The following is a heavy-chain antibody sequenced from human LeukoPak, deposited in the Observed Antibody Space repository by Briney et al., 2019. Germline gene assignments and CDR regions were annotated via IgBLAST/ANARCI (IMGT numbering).Heavy chain of an antibody. CDR1: GGSFSGYY. Sequence: SETLSLTCAVYGGSFSGYYWSWIRQPPGKGLEWIGEINHSGSTNYNPSLKSRVTISVDTSKNQFSLKLSSVTAADTAVYYCARPGGRRWLPYYFDYWGQGTLVTVSS. CDR3: ARPGGRRWLPYYFDY. CDR2: INHSGST. V-gene: IGHV4-34*01. D-gene: IGHD5-24*01. J-gene: IGHJ4*02.